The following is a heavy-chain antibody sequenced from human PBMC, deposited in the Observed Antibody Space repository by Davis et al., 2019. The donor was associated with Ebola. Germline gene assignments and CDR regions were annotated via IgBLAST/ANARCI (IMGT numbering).Heavy chain of an antibody. Sequence: GGSLRLSCAASGFTFSDYYMNWVRQAPGKGLEWVSSIGSSSSYIYYADSVKGRFTISRDNAKNSLYLQMNSLRAEDTAVYYCARDRRLWFRELLSAWDYWGQGTLVTVSS. V-gene: IGHV3-21*01. J-gene: IGHJ4*02. D-gene: IGHD3-10*01. CDR3: ARDRRLWFRELLSAWDY. CDR1: GFTFSDYY. CDR2: IGSSSSYI.